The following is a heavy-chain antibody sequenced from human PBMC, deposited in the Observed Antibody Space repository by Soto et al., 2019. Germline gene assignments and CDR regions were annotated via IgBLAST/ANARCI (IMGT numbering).Heavy chain of an antibody. J-gene: IGHJ4*02. V-gene: IGHV4-59*01. CDR2: IYDSGST. D-gene: IGHD2-15*01. Sequence: QVQLQESGPGLVKPSETLSLTCTVSGGSISNYYWSWVRQPPGKGLEWIGYIYDSGSTNYNPSLKSRVTISVDTSKNQFSLRLTSVTAADTAVYYGAAAPRYWGQGTLVTVSS. CDR1: GGSISNYY. CDR3: AAAPRY.